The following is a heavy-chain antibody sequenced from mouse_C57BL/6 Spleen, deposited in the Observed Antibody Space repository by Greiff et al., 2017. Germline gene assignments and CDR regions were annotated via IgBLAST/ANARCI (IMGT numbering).Heavy chain of an antibody. V-gene: IGHV5-4*01. CDR3: AREALYDGYSWFAY. Sequence: DVKLVESGGGLVKPGGSLKLSCAASGFTFSSYAMSWVRQTPEKRLEWVATISDGGSYTYYPDNVKGRFTISRDNAKNNLYLQMSHLKSEDTAMYYCAREALYDGYSWFAYWGQGTLVTVSA. J-gene: IGHJ3*01. CDR2: ISDGGSYT. D-gene: IGHD2-3*01. CDR1: GFTFSSYA.